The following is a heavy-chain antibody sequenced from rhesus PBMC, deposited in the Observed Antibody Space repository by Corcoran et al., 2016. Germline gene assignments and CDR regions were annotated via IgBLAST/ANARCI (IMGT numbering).Heavy chain of an antibody. CDR2: IGSSSGST. CDR1: GGSISSNY. CDR3: ARHRNRFDV. J-gene: IGHJ5-1*01. Sequence: QVQLQESGPELVKPSETLSLTCAVSGGSISSNYWSWIRQPPGKGLEWIGYIGSSSGSTNYNPSLKSRVTISTDTSKNQFSLKLSSVTAADTAVYYCARHRNRFDVWGPGVLVTVSS. V-gene: IGHV4-165*01.